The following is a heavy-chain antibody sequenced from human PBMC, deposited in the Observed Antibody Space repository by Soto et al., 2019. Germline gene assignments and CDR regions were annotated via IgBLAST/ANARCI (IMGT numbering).Heavy chain of an antibody. Sequence: PGGSLRLSCEASGFNFKKFAMHWVRQAPGKGLEWVAVISYDGSNKYYADSVKGRFTISRDNSKNTLYLQMNSLRAEDTAVYYCARDRFIPAAIYGMDVWGQGTTVTVSS. CDR2: ISYDGSNK. D-gene: IGHD2-2*01. V-gene: IGHV3-30-3*01. CDR3: ARDRFIPAAIYGMDV. CDR1: GFNFKKFA. J-gene: IGHJ6*02.